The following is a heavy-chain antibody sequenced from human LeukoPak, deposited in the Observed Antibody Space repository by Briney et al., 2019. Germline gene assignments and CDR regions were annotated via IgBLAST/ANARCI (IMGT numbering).Heavy chain of an antibody. J-gene: IGHJ4*02. Sequence: PGGSLRLSCVASGFSFSTFEMNWVSQAPGKGLEWISYISDRGSTMYYADSVKGRFTISRDNARNSLYLQMSSLRAEDTAVYYCATRVVRGQGTLVTVSS. CDR2: ISDRGSTM. CDR1: GFSFSTFE. CDR3: ATRVV. V-gene: IGHV3-48*03.